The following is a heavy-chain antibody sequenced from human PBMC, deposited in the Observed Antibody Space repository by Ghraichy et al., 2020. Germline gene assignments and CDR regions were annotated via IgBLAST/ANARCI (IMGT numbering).Heavy chain of an antibody. CDR2: TYYRSQWYN. Sequence: SQTLSLTCAITGDSVSSNTASWYWIRQSPSRGLEWLGRTYYRSQWYNDYAVSVKSRITINPDTSKNQLSLQLNFMTPEDTAVYYCARDKPHRPKAGNFDYWGQGTLVTVSS. D-gene: IGHD6-13*01. CDR1: GDSVSSNTAS. J-gene: IGHJ4*02. V-gene: IGHV6-1*01. CDR3: ARDKPHRPKAGNFDY.